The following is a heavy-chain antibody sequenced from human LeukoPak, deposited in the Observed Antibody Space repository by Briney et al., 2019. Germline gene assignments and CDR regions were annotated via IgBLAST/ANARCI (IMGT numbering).Heavy chain of an antibody. CDR1: GFTFSSYW. CDR3: AREEGIAAAGTWFDP. J-gene: IGHJ5*02. Sequence: PGGSLRLSCAASGFTFSSYWMHWVRQAPGKGLVWVSRINSDGSSTSYADSVRGRFTISRDNAKNTLYLQMNSLRAEDTAVYYCAREEGIAAAGTWFDPWGQGTLVTVSS. D-gene: IGHD6-13*01. V-gene: IGHV3-74*01. CDR2: INSDGSST.